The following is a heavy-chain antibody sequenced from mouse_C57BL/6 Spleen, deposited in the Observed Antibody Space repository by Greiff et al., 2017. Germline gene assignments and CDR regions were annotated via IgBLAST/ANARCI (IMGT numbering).Heavy chain of an antibody. CDR1: GFTFTDYY. J-gene: IGHJ2*01. CDR2: IRNKANGYTT. V-gene: IGHV7-3*01. CDR3: ARSSYGSGDY. D-gene: IGHD1-1*01. Sequence: EVQVVESGGGLVQPGGSLSLSCAASGFTFTDYYMSWVRQPPGKALEWLGFIRNKANGYTTEYSASVKGRFTISRDNSQSILYLQMNALRAEDSATYYCARSSYGSGDYWGQGTTLTVSS.